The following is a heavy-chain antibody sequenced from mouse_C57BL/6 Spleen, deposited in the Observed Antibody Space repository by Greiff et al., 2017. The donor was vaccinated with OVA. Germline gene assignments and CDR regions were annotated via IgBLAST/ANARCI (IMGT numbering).Heavy chain of an antibody. Sequence: EVQLQQSGPELVKPGASVKISCKATGYTFNDYYMNWVKQSHGKSLEWIGDINPNNGGTSYNQKFKGKATLTVDKSSSTAYMELRSLTSEDSAVYYCAPIYYDYDGFAYWGQGTLVTVSA. CDR3: APIYYDYDGFAY. J-gene: IGHJ3*01. D-gene: IGHD2-4*01. CDR2: INPNNGGT. V-gene: IGHV1-26*01. CDR1: GYTFNDYY.